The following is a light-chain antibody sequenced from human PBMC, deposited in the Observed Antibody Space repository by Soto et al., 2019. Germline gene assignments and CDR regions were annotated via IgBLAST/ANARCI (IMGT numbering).Light chain of an antibody. CDR3: QQSYSTPRT. J-gene: IGKJ1*01. Sequence: DIQMTQSPSSLSVSVGDRVTITCRASQSISNYLNWYQQKPGKAPKLLIYAASTLQSGVPSRFSGSGSGTDFPLTVSSLQPEDFATYYCQQSYSTPRTFGQGTKVEIK. CDR2: AAS. CDR1: QSISNY. V-gene: IGKV1-39*01.